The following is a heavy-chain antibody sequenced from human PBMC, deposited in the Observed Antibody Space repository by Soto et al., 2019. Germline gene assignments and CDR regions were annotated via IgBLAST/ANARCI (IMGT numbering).Heavy chain of an antibody. J-gene: IGHJ4*02. D-gene: IGHD6-6*01. Sequence: GGSLRLSCAASGFTFSSYAMSWVRQAPGKGLEWVSAISGSGGSTYYADSVKGRFTISRDNSENTLYLQMNSLRAEDTAVYYCAKNSEQLVRWFDYWGQGTLVTVSS. V-gene: IGHV3-23*01. CDR2: ISGSGGST. CDR3: AKNSEQLVRWFDY. CDR1: GFTFSSYA.